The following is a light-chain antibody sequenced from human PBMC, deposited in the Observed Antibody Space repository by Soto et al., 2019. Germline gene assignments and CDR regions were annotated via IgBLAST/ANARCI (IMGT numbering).Light chain of an antibody. Sequence: IVMTQSPDSLAVSLGERATINCKSSQSVLYSSNNKNYLAWYQQKPGQPPKLLIYWASTRESGVPDRFSGRWSGTDFTLTISSLQAEDVAVYYCQQYYSTPSFGGWTKVEIK. CDR1: QSVLYSSNNKNY. J-gene: IGKJ4*01. CDR2: WAS. V-gene: IGKV4-1*01. CDR3: QQYYSTPS.